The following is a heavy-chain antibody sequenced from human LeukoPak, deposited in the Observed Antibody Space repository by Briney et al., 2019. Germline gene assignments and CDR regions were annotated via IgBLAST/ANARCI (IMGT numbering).Heavy chain of an antibody. D-gene: IGHD6-13*01. CDR3: ARDLKQQLAHAFDI. CDR1: GGSISSYY. Sequence: PSETLTLTCTVSGGSISSYYWSWIRQPPGKGLEWIGYIYYSGSTNYNPSLKSRVTISVDTSKNQFSLKLSSVTAADTAVYYCARDLKQQLAHAFDIWGQGTMVTVSS. V-gene: IGHV4-59*01. CDR2: IYYSGST. J-gene: IGHJ3*02.